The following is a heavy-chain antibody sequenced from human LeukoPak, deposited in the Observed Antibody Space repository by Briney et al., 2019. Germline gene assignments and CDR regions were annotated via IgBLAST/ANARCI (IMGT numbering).Heavy chain of an antibody. V-gene: IGHV3-11*01. CDR2: ISSSGSTI. CDR3: ANGCSSTSCYIPAHDI. Sequence: GGSLRLSCAASGFTFSDYYMSWIRQAPGKGLEWVSYISSSGSTIYYADSVKGRFTISRDNSKNTLYLQMNSLRAEDTAVYYCANGCSSTSCYIPAHDIWGQGTLVTVSS. D-gene: IGHD2-2*02. CDR1: GFTFSDYY. J-gene: IGHJ4*02.